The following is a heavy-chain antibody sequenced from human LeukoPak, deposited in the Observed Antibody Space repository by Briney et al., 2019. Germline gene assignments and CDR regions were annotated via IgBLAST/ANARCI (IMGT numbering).Heavy chain of an antibody. CDR2: ISSSSIYI. V-gene: IGHV3-21*01. CDR3: AREERDGYNYYWYFDL. Sequence: GGSLRLSCAASGFTSSRYSMNWVRQAPGKGLEWVSSISSSSIYIYYADSVKGRFTISRDNAKNSLYLQMSSLRAEDTAVYYCAREERDGYNYYWYFDLWGRGTPVTVSS. J-gene: IGHJ2*01. D-gene: IGHD5-24*01. CDR1: GFTSSRYS.